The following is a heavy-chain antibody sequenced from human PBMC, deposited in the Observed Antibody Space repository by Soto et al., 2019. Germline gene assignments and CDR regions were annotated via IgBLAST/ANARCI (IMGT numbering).Heavy chain of an antibody. CDR2: IYPGDSDT. D-gene: IGHD6-13*01. Sequence: GESLKISCKGSGYSFTSYWIGWVRQMPGKGLEWMGIIYPGDSDTRYSPSFQGQVTISADKSISTAYLQWSSLKASDTAMYHCARGNSLSYYYYGMDVWGQGTTVTVSS. CDR1: GYSFTSYW. CDR3: ARGNSLSYYYYGMDV. J-gene: IGHJ6*02. V-gene: IGHV5-51*01.